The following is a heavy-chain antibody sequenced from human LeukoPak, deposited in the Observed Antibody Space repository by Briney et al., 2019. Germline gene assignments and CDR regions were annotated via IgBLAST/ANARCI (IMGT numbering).Heavy chain of an antibody. D-gene: IGHD2-15*01. Sequence: GASVKVSGKPSGYTFNHSVITWLRQAPGHGLEGLGWISIGDGRTHYGRKFQDRVSMTREMSSNTAFLELSSLRSDDTAFYFCSRSYYSSSWYYFDHWGQGTLVTVSS. CDR3: SRSYYSSSWYYFDH. CDR1: GYTFNHSV. J-gene: IGHJ4*02. CDR2: ISIGDGRT. V-gene: IGHV1-18*01.